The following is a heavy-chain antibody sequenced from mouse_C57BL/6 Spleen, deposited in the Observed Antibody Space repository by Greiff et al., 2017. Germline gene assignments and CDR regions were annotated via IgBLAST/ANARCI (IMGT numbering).Heavy chain of an antibody. D-gene: IGHD1-1*01. J-gene: IGHJ3*01. CDR1: GYTFTDYE. CDR3: TGGYYGSMFAY. CDR2: IDPATGGT. V-gene: IGHV1-15*01. Sequence: VQLQESGAELVRPGASVTLSCKASGYTFTDYEMHWVKQTPVHGLEWIGAIDPATGGTAYNQKFKGKAILTAAKSSSTAYMELRSLTSEDSAVYYCTGGYYGSMFAYWGQGTLVTVSA.